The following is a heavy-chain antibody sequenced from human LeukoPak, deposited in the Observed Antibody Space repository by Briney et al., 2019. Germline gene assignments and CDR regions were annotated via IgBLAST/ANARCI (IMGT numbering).Heavy chain of an antibody. J-gene: IGHJ3*02. V-gene: IGHV3-21*01. CDR1: GFTFSSYS. CDR2: ISSSSSYI. D-gene: IGHD3-22*01. Sequence: PGGSLRLSCAASGFTFSSYSMNWVRQAPGKGLEWVSSISSSSSYIYYADSVKGRFTISRDNAKNSLYLQMNSLRAEDTAVYYCARRPDTYYYDSSGYYSPRDDAFDIWGQGTMVTVSS. CDR3: ARRPDTYYYDSSGYYSPRDDAFDI.